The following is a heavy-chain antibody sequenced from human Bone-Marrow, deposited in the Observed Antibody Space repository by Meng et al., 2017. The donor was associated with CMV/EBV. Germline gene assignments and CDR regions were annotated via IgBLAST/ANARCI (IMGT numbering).Heavy chain of an antibody. CDR2: INSDGSST. J-gene: IGHJ5*02. CDR1: GFTFSSYW. CDR3: ARPFLIPAAGTDGWFDP. Sequence: GGSLRLSCAASGFTFSSYWMHWVRQAPGKGLVWVSRINSDGSSTSYADSVKGRFTISRDNAKNTLYLQMNSLRAEDTAVYYCARPFLIPAAGTDGWFDPWGQGTLVTVSS. D-gene: IGHD6-13*01. V-gene: IGHV3-74*01.